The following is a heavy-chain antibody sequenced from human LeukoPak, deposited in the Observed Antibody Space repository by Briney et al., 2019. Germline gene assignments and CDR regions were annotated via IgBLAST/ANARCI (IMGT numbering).Heavy chain of an antibody. V-gene: IGHV4-38-2*01. CDR2: IYHSGST. J-gene: IGHJ4*02. D-gene: IGHD6-6*01. Sequence: PSETLSLTCAVSGYYISSGYYWGWIRQPPGKGLEGIGSIYHSGSTYYNPSLKSRVTISVDTSKNQFSLKLSSVTAADTAVYYCARDLEYSSSSSSAAFDYWGQGTLVTVSS. CDR3: ARDLEYSSSSSSAAFDY. CDR1: GYYISSGYY.